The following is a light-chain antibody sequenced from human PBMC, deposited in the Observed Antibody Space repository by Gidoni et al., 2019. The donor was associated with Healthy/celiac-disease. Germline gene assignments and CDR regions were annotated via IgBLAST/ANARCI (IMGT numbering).Light chain of an antibody. CDR3: MQALQTPWT. CDR2: LGS. V-gene: IGKV2-28*01. J-gene: IGKJ1*01. Sequence: IVMPQSPLSLPVTPGEPASISCRSSQSLLHSNGYNYLDWYLQKPGQSPQLLIYLGSNRASGVPDRFSGSGSGTEFTLKISRVEAEDVGVYYCMQALQTPWTFGQGTKVEIK. CDR1: QSLLHSNGYNY.